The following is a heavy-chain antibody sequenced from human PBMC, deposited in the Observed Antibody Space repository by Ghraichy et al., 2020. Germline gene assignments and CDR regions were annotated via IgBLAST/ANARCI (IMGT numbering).Heavy chain of an antibody. J-gene: IGHJ5*02. CDR3: ASVAYA. CDR2: ITGDGRNT. CDR1: GFTFSGHW. V-gene: IGHV3-7*01. D-gene: IGHD3-16*01. Sequence: GGSLRLSCAASGFTFSGHWMTWVRQAPGKGLEWVAEITGDGRNTYYVDSVKGRFTISRDNAKNSVFLQMNSLRVEDTAVYYCASVAYAWGQGTLVTVSS.